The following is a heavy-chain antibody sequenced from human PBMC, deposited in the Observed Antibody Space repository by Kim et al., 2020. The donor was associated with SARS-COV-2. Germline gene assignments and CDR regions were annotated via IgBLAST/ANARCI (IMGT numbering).Heavy chain of an antibody. D-gene: IGHD2-8*01. CDR1: GFIFSNAW. V-gene: IGHV3-15*01. Sequence: GGSLRLSCAASGFIFSNAWMNWVRQAPGKGLEWLGRIKSKADGETIDYAAPVKGRFTISRDDSTNTVSLQMNNLKTEDTGAYYCADYWPNVDYWGQGTLV. J-gene: IGHJ4*02. CDR3: ADYWPNVDY. CDR2: IKSKADGETI.